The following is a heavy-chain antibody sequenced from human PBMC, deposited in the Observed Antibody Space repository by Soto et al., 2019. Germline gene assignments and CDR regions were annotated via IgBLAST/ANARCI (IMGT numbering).Heavy chain of an antibody. CDR3: ARHGTGIRQLGNWFDP. CDR2: IYYSGST. Sequence: QLQLQESGPGLVKPSETLSLTCTVSGGSISSSSYYWGWIRQPPGKGLEWIGSIYYSGSTYYNPSLKSRVTISVDTSKNQFSLKLSSVTAADTAVYYCARHGTGIRQLGNWFDPWGQGTLVTVSS. D-gene: IGHD6-13*01. CDR1: GGSISSSSYY. J-gene: IGHJ5*02. V-gene: IGHV4-39*01.